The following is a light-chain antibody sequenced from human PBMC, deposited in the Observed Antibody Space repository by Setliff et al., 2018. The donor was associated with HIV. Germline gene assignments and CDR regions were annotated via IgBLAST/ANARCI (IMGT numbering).Light chain of an antibody. Sequence: QPVLAHPAPVSGSPGQSITISCTGTSSDVGGYSYVSWYQQHPGKAPKLIIYEVRNRPSGVSNRFSGSKSGNTASLTISGLQAEDEADYYCSSYAITNTFPFGTGTKGTVL. CDR2: EVR. V-gene: IGLV2-14*01. CDR1: SSDVGGYSY. CDR3: SSYAITNTFP. J-gene: IGLJ1*01.